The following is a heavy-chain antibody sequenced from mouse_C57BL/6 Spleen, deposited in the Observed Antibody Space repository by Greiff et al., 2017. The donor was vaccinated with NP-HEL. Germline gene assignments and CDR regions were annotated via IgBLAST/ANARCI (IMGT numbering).Heavy chain of an antibody. D-gene: IGHD1-3*01. Sequence: EVQLQQSGAELVRPGASVKLSCTASGFNIKDYYMHWVKQRPEQGLEWIGRIDPEDGDTEYAPKFQGKATMTADTSSNTAYLQLSSLTSEDTAVYYSTPSSINSRFAYWGQGTLVTVSA. CDR3: TPSSINSRFAY. J-gene: IGHJ3*01. V-gene: IGHV14-1*01. CDR2: IDPEDGDT. CDR1: GFNIKDYY.